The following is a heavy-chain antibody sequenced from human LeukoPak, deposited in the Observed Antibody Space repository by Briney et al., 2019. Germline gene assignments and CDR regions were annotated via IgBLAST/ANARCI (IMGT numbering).Heavy chain of an antibody. V-gene: IGHV3-30*18. CDR3: AKDLSDL. CDR2: ISYDGSNK. J-gene: IGHJ4*02. D-gene: IGHD2-21*01. CDR1: GFTFSSYG. Sequence: PGRSLRLSCAASGFTFSSYGMHWVRQAPGKGLEWVAVISYDGSNKYYADSVKGRFTISRDNSKNTLYPQMNSLRAEDTAVYYCAKDLSDLWGQGTLVTVSS.